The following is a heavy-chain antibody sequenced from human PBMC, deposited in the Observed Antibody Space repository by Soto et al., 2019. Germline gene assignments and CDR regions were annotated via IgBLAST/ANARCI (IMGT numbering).Heavy chain of an antibody. J-gene: IGHJ6*02. CDR2: INSDGSST. CDR3: AREADIVLVPTAIYGMDV. D-gene: IGHD2-2*01. V-gene: IGHV3-74*01. CDR1: RFTFSSYW. Sequence: GGSLRLSCASSRFTFSSYWMHWVRQAPGKGLVWVSRINSDGSSTSYADSVKGRFTISRDNAKNTLYLQMNSLRAEDTAVYYCAREADIVLVPTAIYGMDVWGQGTTVTVSS.